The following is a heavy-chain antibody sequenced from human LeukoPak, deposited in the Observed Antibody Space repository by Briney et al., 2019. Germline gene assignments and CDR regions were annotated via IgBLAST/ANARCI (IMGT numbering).Heavy chain of an antibody. CDR1: GGSISSYY. V-gene: IGHV4-4*07. CDR2: IYTSGST. Sequence: SETLSLTCTVSGGSISSYYWSWIRQPAGKGLEWIGRIYTSGSTNYSPSLKSRVTMSVDTSKNQFSLKLSSVTAADTAVYYCASRLVYCTNGVCRNYFDYWGQGTLVTVSS. J-gene: IGHJ4*02. D-gene: IGHD2-8*01. CDR3: ASRLVYCTNGVCRNYFDY.